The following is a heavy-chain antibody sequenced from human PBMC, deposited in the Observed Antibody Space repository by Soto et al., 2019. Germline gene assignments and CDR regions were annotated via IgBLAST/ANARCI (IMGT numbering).Heavy chain of an antibody. CDR1: GDSLSSNVYY. D-gene: IGHD3-16*01. CDR3: ARAPYHLLYGMEV. J-gene: IGHJ6*02. Sequence: QVQLQQSGPGLVKPSQTLSLTCTVSGDSLSSNVYYWSWIRQHPGKGLEWIGYIYYSGSTYYNPSLKSRVTILVDTSKNQFSLMLSSVTAADTAVYYCARAPYHLLYGMEVWGQGTTVTVSS. V-gene: IGHV4-31*03. CDR2: IYYSGST.